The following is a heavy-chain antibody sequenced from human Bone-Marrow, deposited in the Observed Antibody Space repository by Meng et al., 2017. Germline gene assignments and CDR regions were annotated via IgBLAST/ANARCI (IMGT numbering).Heavy chain of an antibody. CDR3: ASGKWELLA. V-gene: IGHV3-64*01. J-gene: IGHJ5*02. D-gene: IGHD1-26*01. CDR2: ISSNGGST. CDR1: GFTFSSYA. Sequence: ESLKISCAASGFTFSSYAMHWVRQAPGKGLEYVSAISSNGGSTYYANSVKGRFTISRDNSKNTLYLQMGSLRAEDMAVYYCASGKWELLAWGQG.